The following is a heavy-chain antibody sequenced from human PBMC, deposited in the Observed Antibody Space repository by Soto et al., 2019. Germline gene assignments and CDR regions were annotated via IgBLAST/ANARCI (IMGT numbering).Heavy chain of an antibody. J-gene: IGHJ4*02. CDR2: IYYSGST. V-gene: IGHV4-39*01. Sequence: PSETLSLTCTVSGGSISSSSYYWGWIRQPPGKGLEWIGSIYYSGSTYYNPSLKSRVTISVDTSKNQFSLKLSSVTAADTAVYYCARHPQRITIDAYWGQGTLVIVSS. CDR1: GGSISSSSYY. D-gene: IGHD3-3*01. CDR3: ARHPQRITIDAY.